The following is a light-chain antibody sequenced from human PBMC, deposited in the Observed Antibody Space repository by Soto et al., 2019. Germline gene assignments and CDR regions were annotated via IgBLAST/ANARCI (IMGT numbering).Light chain of an antibody. Sequence: EIVMTQSPATLSVSPGERATLSCRASQSVSSNLAWYQQKPGQAPRLLIYGASTRATGIPARFSGSGSGTEFTLTISSLQSEDFGAYCCQQYNNWPPWTFGQGTKVEIK. V-gene: IGKV3-15*01. CDR2: GAS. J-gene: IGKJ1*01. CDR3: QQYNNWPPWT. CDR1: QSVSSN.